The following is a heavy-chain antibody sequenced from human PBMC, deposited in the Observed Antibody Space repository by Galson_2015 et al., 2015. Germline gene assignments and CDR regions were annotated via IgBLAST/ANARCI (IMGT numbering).Heavy chain of an antibody. V-gene: IGHV3-30*01. CDR3: ARDPSLAVAGSYYYYYGMDV. J-gene: IGHJ6*02. Sequence: YADSVKGRFTISRDNSKNTLYLQMNSLRAEDTAVYYCARDPSLAVAGSYYYYYGMDVWGQGTTVTVSS. D-gene: IGHD6-19*01.